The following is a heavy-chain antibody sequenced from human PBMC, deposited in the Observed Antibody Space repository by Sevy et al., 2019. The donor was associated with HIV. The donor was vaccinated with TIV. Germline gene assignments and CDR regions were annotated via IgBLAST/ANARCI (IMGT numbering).Heavy chain of an antibody. CDR1: GFTFSSYW. D-gene: IGHD6-13*01. J-gene: IGHJ6*03. CDR2: INSDGSST. CDR3: ARVGIAAAGDYYYYMDV. V-gene: IGHV3-74*01. Sequence: GGSLRLSCAASGFTFSSYWMHWVRQAPGKGLVWVSRINSDGSSTSYAYSVKGRFTISRDNAKNTLYLQMNSLRAEDTAVYYCARVGIAAAGDYYYYMDVWGKGTTVTVSS.